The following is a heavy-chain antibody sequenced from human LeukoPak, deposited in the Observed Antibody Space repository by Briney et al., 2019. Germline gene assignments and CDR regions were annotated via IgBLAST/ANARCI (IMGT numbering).Heavy chain of an antibody. CDR1: GYTFTTHG. V-gene: IGHV1-18*01. J-gene: IGHJ2*01. CDR2: ISAHNGNT. CDR3: AKDGYFDL. Sequence: ASVKVSCKASGYTFTTHGIAWVRPPPGQGLEWMGWISAHNGNTNYAQSLQGRVTMTTDTSTNTAYMELRSLRSDDAAVYYCAKDGYFDLWGRGTLVTVSS.